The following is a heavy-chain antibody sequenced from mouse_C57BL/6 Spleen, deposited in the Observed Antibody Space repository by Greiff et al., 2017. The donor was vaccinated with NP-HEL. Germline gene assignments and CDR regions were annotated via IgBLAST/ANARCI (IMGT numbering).Heavy chain of an antibody. CDR3: TTLIGTTVVAPYAMDY. CDR2: IDPENGDT. D-gene: IGHD1-1*01. Sequence: VQLQQSGAELVRPGASVKLSCTASGFNIKDDYMHWVKQRPEQGLEWIGWIDPENGDTEYASKFQGKATITADTSSNTAYLQLSSLTSEDTAVYYCTTLIGTTVVAPYAMDYWGQGTSVTVSS. J-gene: IGHJ4*01. V-gene: IGHV14-4*01. CDR1: GFNIKDDY.